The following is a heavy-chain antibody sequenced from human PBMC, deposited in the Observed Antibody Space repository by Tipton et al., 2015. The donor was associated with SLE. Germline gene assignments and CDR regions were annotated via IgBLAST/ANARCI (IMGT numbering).Heavy chain of an antibody. V-gene: IGHV4-38-2*01. CDR1: GFTFSSYA. Sequence: LRLSCAASGFTFSSYAMSWVRQPPGKGLEWIGSFYYSGSNYYNPSLKSRVTISGDTSKNQFSLKLSSVTAADTAVYYCASDGVWNPIWGQGTMVTVSS. J-gene: IGHJ3*02. D-gene: IGHD1-1*01. CDR3: ASDGVWNPI. CDR2: FYYSGSN.